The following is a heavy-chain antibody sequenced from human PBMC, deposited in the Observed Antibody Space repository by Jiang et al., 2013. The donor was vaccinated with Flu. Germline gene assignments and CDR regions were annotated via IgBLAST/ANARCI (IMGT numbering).Heavy chain of an antibody. J-gene: IGHJ4*02. D-gene: IGHD3-10*01. CDR3: ARVLRILRGVPILFDY. V-gene: IGHV5-51*01. CDR2: VYGGDSDA. CDR1: GYTFTNYW. Sequence: QLVESGAEVKKPGESLRISCEGSGYTFTNYWIAWVRQMPGKDLEWMGIVYGGDSDARYTPSFEGRVTITADRSINTAYLQWSSLRASDTALYYCARVLRILRGVPILFDYWGQGILVTVSS.